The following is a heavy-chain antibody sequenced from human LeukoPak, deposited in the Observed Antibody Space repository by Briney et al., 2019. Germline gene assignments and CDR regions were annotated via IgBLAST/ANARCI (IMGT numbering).Heavy chain of an antibody. V-gene: IGHV3-7*01. CDR2: VKEDGSEK. CDR3: ARVDGGSYNLNWFDP. Sequence: GGPLSLSCAASAFTFRSYRVSWFRKAPGKGLGWVATVKEDGSEKYYVDSVKGRFTVSRDNANNSLYLHMNSLRGEDTAVYFCARVDGGSYNLNWFDPWGQGTLVTVSS. J-gene: IGHJ5*02. CDR1: AFTFRSYR. D-gene: IGHD3-10*01.